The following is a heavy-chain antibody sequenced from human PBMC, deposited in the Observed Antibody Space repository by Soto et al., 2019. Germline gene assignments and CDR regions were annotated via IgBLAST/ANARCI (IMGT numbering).Heavy chain of an antibody. J-gene: IGHJ3*02. V-gene: IGHV4-39*01. Sequence: QLQLQESGPGLVKPSETLSLTCTVSGGSISSSSYYWGWIRQPPGQGLEWSGSIYYSGSTYYNQSVKSRVTISVVTSKNQFSLKLSSVTAADTAVYYCARPLDYSKLRDAFDIWGQGTMVTVSS. CDR2: IYYSGST. D-gene: IGHD4-4*01. CDR3: ARPLDYSKLRDAFDI. CDR1: GGSISSSSYY.